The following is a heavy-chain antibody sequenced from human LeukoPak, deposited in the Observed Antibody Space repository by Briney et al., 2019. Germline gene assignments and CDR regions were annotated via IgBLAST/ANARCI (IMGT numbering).Heavy chain of an antibody. CDR2: INPSGGST. V-gene: IGHV1-46*01. D-gene: IGHD2-2*01. Sequence: ASVKVSCKAYGYTLTSYYMHWVRQAPGQGLEWMGIINPSGGSTSYAQKFQGRVTLTRDTSTSTVYMELSRLRSDDTAVYYCAGCRGVSSPSCPLNYWGQGTLVTVSS. CDR3: AGCRGVSSPSCPLNY. J-gene: IGHJ4*02. CDR1: GYTLTSYY.